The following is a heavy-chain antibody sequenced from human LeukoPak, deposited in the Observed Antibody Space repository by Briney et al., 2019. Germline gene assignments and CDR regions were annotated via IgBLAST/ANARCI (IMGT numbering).Heavy chain of an antibody. V-gene: IGHV7-4-1*02. CDR3: ARVTQTVANYDFWSGYYRGSPANYYYYYMDV. CDR1: GYTFTSYA. Sequence: ASVKVSCKASGYTFTSYAMNWVRQAPGQGLEWMGWINTNTGNPTYAQGFTGRFVFSLDTSVSTAYLQISSLKAEDTAVYYCARVTQTVANYDFWSGYYRGSPANYYYYYMDVWGKGTTVTVSS. D-gene: IGHD3-3*01. CDR2: INTNTGNP. J-gene: IGHJ6*03.